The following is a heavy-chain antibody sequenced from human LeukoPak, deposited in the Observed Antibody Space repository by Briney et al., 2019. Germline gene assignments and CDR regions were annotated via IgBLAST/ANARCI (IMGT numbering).Heavy chain of an antibody. Sequence: PSETLSLTCAVYGGSFSGYYWSWIRQPAGKGLEWIGRIYTSGSTYYNPSLKSRVTMSVDTSKNQFSLKLSSVTAADTAVYFCARGPYCGGDCYFAYWGQGTLVTVSS. CDR1: GGSFSGYY. V-gene: IGHV4-59*10. D-gene: IGHD2-21*02. J-gene: IGHJ4*02. CDR2: IYTSGST. CDR3: ARGPYCGGDCYFAY.